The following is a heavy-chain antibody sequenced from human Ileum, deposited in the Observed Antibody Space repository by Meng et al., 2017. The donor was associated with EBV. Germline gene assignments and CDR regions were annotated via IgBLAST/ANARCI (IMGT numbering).Heavy chain of an antibody. Sequence: QAQLVQSGGEGKKPGASVMVSCKASGYTFTNYGITWVRQAPGQGLEWMGWISAYNGDTNYAQTLQGRLTMTTDTSTSTAYMELRSLRSDDTAVYYCARVEVGITSGDYWGQGTLVTVSS. D-gene: IGHD1-26*01. CDR2: ISAYNGDT. CDR3: ARVEVGITSGDY. J-gene: IGHJ4*02. CDR1: GYTFTNYG. V-gene: IGHV1-18*01.